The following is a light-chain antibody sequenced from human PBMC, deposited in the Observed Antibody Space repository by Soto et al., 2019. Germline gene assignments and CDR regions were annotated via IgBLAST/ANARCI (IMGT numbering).Light chain of an antibody. Sequence: EIVMTESPATLSVSPGESATLSCWASQSVSSNLAWYQQKPGQAPRLLIYDASSRATGIPDRFSGGGSGTDFTLTISRLEPEDFAVYYCQQFSSYPLTFGGGTKVDIK. CDR1: QSVSSN. CDR3: QQFSSYPLT. V-gene: IGKV3-20*01. CDR2: DAS. J-gene: IGKJ4*01.